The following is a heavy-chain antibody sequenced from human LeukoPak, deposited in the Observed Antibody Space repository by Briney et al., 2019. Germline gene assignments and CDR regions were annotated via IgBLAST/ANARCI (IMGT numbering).Heavy chain of an antibody. D-gene: IGHD6-19*01. CDR2: IYDSGST. V-gene: IGHV4-39*01. Sequence: PSETLSLTCTVSGGSISSGSYYWGWIRQPPRKWLEWIGSIYDSGSTYYNPSRKSRVTISVDTSKNQFSLKLSSVTAADTAVYYCARLALIGWYVDYWGQGTLVTVSS. J-gene: IGHJ4*02. CDR3: ARLALIGWYVDY. CDR1: GGSISSGSYY.